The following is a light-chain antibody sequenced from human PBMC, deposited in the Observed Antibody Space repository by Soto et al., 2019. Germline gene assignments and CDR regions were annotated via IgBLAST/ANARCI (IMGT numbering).Light chain of an antibody. CDR2: DVT. CDR3: SSYTINSGV. Sequence: QSALTQPASVSGSPGQSITISCTGTSSDVGGYNYVSWYQQHPGKAPKLIIYDVTNRPSGVSNRFSGSKSGNTASLTISGLQAEDEADYYCSSYTINSGVFGGGTKLTVL. CDR1: SSDVGGYNY. V-gene: IGLV2-14*01. J-gene: IGLJ3*02.